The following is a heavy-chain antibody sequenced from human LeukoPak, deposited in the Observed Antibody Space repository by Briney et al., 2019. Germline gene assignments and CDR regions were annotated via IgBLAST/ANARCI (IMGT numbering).Heavy chain of an antibody. J-gene: IGHJ4*02. D-gene: IGHD3-22*01. Sequence: SETLSLTCAVSGYSISSGYYWGWIRQPPGKGLEWIGRIYQSGSTYYTPSLVSRVTISVDTSKNQFSLKLNSVTAADTAVYYCARHRTSSAYYNYFDYWGQGTLVTVSS. CDR1: GYSISSGYY. CDR3: ARHRTSSAYYNYFDY. CDR2: IYQSGST. V-gene: IGHV4-38-2*01.